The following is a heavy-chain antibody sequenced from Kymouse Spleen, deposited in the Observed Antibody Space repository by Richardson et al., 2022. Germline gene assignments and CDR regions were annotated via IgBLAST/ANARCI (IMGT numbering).Heavy chain of an antibody. V-gene: IGHV3-23*04. D-gene: IGHD5-18,IGHD2-15*01,IGHD2-8*01. J-gene: IGHJ6*02. CDR1: GFTFSSYA. Sequence: EVQLVESGGGLVQPGGSLRLSCAASGFTFSSYAMSWVRQAPGKGLEWVSAISGSGGSTYYADSVKGRFTISRDNSKNTLYLQMNSLRAEDTAVYYCAKDHRSHYMDYYYGMDVWGQGTTVTVSS. CDR2: ISGSGGST. CDR3: AKDHRSHYMDYYYGMDV.